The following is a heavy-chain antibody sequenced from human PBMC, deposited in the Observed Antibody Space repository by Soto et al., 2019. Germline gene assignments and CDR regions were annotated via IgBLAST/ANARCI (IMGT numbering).Heavy chain of an antibody. Sequence: SETLSLTCTFSGCSISSGFDYWSWIRQHPGKGLEWIGYIYYSGSTYYNPSLKSRVTISVDTSKNQFSLKLSSVTAADTAVYYCARGEDYWGQGTLVNVSS. D-gene: IGHD1-26*01. CDR2: IYYSGST. CDR1: GCSISSGFDY. V-gene: IGHV4-31*03. CDR3: ARGEDY. J-gene: IGHJ4*02.